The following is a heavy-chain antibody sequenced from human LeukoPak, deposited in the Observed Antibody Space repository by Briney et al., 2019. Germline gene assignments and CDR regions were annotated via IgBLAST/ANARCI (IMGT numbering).Heavy chain of an antibody. J-gene: IGHJ4*02. V-gene: IGHV5-51*01. Sequence: GESLKISCKGSGYTFTTYWIAWVRQMPGKGLEWMGIIYPADSETRYRPSLQGQVTISADKSISTAYLQWSSLKASDTAMYYCARRDSRGWYYFDYWGQGTLVTVSS. CDR2: IYPADSET. CDR3: ARRDSRGWYYFDY. D-gene: IGHD6-19*01. CDR1: GYTFTTYW.